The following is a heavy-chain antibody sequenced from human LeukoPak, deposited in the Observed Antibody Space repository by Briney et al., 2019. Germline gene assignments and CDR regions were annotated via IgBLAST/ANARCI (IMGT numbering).Heavy chain of an antibody. J-gene: IGHJ5*02. CDR1: GYTFTGYY. CDR3: AREGRLLWFGELFLTSNWFDP. D-gene: IGHD3-10*01. CDR2: INPNSGGT. Sequence: ASVKVSCKASGYTFTGYYMHWVRQAPGQGLEWMGWINPNSGGTNYAQKFQGRVTMTRDTSISTAYMELSRLRSDDTAVYYCAREGRLLWFGELFLTSNWFDPWGQGTLVTVSS. V-gene: IGHV1-2*02.